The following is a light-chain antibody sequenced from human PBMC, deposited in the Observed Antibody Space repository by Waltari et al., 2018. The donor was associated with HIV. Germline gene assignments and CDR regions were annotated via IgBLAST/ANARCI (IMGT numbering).Light chain of an antibody. CDR2: SNS. CDR1: CSHIGAGFD. V-gene: IGLV1-40*01. Sequence: SVLSQPPSVSGAPGQRVPISCTRSCSHIGAGFDVHWYQHLPGTAPKLLIYSNSNRPSGVPDRFSGSKSGTSASLAITGLQAEDEADYYCQSYDSSLSALFGGGTKLTVL. CDR3: QSYDSSLSAL. J-gene: IGLJ2*01.